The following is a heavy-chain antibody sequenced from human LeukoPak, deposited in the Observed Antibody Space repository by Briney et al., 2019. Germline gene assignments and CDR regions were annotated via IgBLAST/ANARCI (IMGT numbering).Heavy chain of an antibody. CDR2: IYYSGST. V-gene: IGHV4-30-4*08. J-gene: IGHJ4*02. CDR1: GGSISSGDHY. Sequence: SQTLSLTCTVSGGSISSGDHYWSWIRQPPGKGLEWIRYIYYSGSTYYNPSLKSRVTISVDTSKNQFSLKLSSVTAADTAVYYCARDSDYSNSWYYFDYWGQGTLVTVSS. D-gene: IGHD4-11*01. CDR3: ARDSDYSNSWYYFDY.